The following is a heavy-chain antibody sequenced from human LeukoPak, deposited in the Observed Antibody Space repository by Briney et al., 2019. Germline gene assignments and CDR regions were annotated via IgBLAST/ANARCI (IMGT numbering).Heavy chain of an antibody. CDR2: INHSGNT. CDR3: ARTPGGRIPRSKQQRYFDY. V-gene: IGHV4-34*01. CDR1: GGSFSGYY. J-gene: IGHJ4*02. D-gene: IGHD6-13*01. Sequence: SETLSLTCAVYGGSFSGYYWSWIRQPPGKGLEWIGEINHSGNTNYNPSLKSRVTISVDTSKNQFSLKLSSVTAADTAVYYCARTPGGRIPRSKQQRYFDYWGQGTLVTVSS.